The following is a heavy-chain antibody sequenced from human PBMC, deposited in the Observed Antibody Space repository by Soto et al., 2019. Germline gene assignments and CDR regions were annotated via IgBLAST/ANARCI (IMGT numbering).Heavy chain of an antibody. Sequence: QLQLQESGPGLVKPSETLSLTCTVSGGSISSSSYYWGWIRQPPGKGLEWIGSIYYSGSTYYNPSLKSRVTISVDTSTNHYSLKLSSVTAADTAVYYCARPRRGSKKEGLAVAGRGDLLSAYYSDYWGQGTLVTVSS. CDR3: ARPRRGSKKEGLAVAGRGDLLSAYYSDY. D-gene: IGHD6-19*01. J-gene: IGHJ4*02. V-gene: IGHV4-39*02. CDR2: IYYSGST. CDR1: GGSISSSSYY.